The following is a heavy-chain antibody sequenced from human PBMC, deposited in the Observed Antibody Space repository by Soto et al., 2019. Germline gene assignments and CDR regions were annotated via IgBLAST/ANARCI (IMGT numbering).Heavy chain of an antibody. CDR2: INHSGST. CDR1: GGSFSGYY. J-gene: IGHJ4*02. CDR3: AGNYGVEWDY. Sequence: PSETLSLTCAVYGGSFSGYYWSWIRQPPGKGLEWIGEINHSGSTNYNPSLKSRVTISVDTSKNQFSLKLSSVTAADTAVYYCAGNYGVEWDYWGQGTLVTVSS. D-gene: IGHD4-4*01. V-gene: IGHV4-34*01.